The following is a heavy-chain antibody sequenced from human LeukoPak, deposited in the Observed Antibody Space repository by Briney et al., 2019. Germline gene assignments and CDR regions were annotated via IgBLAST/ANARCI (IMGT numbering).Heavy chain of an antibody. CDR1: GDSVSSNSAA. J-gene: IGHJ4*02. V-gene: IGHV6-1*01. CDR2: TYYRSKWYY. CDR3: AREVDIVVVTAVNFDY. Sequence: SQTLSLTCAISGDSVSSNSAAWNWIRQSPSRGLEWLGRTYYRSKWYYDYAVSVKSRIIINPDTSTNQFSLQLNSVTLEDTAVYYCAREVDIVVVTAVNFDYWGQGILVTVSS. D-gene: IGHD2-21*02.